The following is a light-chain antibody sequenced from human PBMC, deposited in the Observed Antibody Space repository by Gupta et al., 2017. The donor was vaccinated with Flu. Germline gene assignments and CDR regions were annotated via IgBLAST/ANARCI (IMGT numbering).Light chain of an antibody. V-gene: IGKV1-5*03. CDR3: QQDSNYSLYT. CDR2: KAS. CDR1: QSINSW. J-gene: IGKJ2*01. Sequence: DIQMTQSPSTLSASVGDRVTITCRASQSINSWLAWYQQKPGKAPKLLIYKASNLQRGVPSRFSGSESGTEFTLTISCRQPDDFATYYCQQDSNYSLYTFGQGTKVEIK.